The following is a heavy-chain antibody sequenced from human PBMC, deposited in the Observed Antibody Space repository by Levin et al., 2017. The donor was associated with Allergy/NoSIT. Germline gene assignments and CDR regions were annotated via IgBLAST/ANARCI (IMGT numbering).Heavy chain of an antibody. CDR1: GFTLSYHW. J-gene: IGHJ3*01. V-gene: IGHV3-74*01. CDR2: INSDGRDT. Sequence: GESLKISCAASGFTLSYHWLHWIRQAPGKELVWVSRINSDGRDTDYADSVKDRFITSRDNAMNTVYLQMNSLRAEDTAVYYCARGGFNHVFDLWGQGTVVTVSS. D-gene: IGHD3-10*01. CDR3: ARGGFNHVFDL.